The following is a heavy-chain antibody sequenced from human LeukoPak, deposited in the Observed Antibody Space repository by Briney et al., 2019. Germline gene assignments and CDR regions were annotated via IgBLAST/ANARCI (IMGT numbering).Heavy chain of an antibody. CDR3: ARGYCSGGSCYFNYFDY. V-gene: IGHV3-21*01. J-gene: IGHJ4*02. CDR1: GFTFSSYW. D-gene: IGHD2-15*01. Sequence: GGSLRLSCAASGFTFSSYWMSWVRQAPGKGLEWVSSISSSSSYIYYADSVKGRFTISRDNAKNSLYLQMNSLRAEDTAVYYCARGYCSGGSCYFNYFDYWGQGTLVTVSS. CDR2: ISSSSSYI.